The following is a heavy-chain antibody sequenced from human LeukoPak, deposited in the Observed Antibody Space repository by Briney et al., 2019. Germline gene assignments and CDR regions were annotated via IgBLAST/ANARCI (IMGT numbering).Heavy chain of an antibody. J-gene: IGHJ4*02. Sequence: ASVKVSCKASGYTFTAYYMHWVRQAPGQGLEWMGWINPHNGGTKYAQKFQGRVTMTRDMSTSTVYMELSSLRSEDTAVYYCARGGIGSSGPWSYWGQGTLVTVSS. CDR2: INPHNGGT. V-gene: IGHV1-2*02. CDR3: ARGGIGSSGPWSY. D-gene: IGHD3-22*01. CDR1: GYTFTAYY.